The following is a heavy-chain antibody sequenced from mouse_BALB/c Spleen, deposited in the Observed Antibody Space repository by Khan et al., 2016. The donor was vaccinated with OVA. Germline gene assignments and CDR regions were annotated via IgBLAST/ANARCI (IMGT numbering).Heavy chain of an antibody. CDR2: IYPSDSYT. J-gene: IGHJ3*01. CDR1: GYTFANYW. D-gene: IGHD1-1*02. CDR3: SREVGTMAY. Sequence: QVQLQQPGAELVRPGTSVKLSCKASGYTFANYWINWVRQRPGQGLEWIGNIYPSDSYTNYNQNFKDRASLTVDKSSSTAYIQLSSPTSEDSAVYYCSREVGTMAYWGHGTLVTVSA. V-gene: IGHV1-69*02.